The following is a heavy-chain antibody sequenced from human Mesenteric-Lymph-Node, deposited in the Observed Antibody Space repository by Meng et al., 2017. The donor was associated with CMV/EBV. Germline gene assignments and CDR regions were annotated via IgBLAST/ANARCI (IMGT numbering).Heavy chain of an antibody. V-gene: IGHV3-23*01. CDR3: AKVFAVAGWSCDY. Sequence: CAASGFTFTSYAMSWVRLAPGTGLGWVSAITASGGGTYSADSVKGRFTISRDNSKNTLYLQMTSLTAEDTAVYYCAKVFAVAGWSCDYWGQGALVTVSS. CDR2: ITASGGGT. J-gene: IGHJ4*02. D-gene: IGHD6-19*01. CDR1: GFTFTSYA.